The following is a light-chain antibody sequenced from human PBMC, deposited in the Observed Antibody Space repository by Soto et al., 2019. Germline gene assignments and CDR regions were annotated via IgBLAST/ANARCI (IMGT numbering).Light chain of an antibody. J-gene: IGLJ2*01. V-gene: IGLV2-14*01. CDR2: EVS. CDR3: SSYTSSSAVL. Sequence: QSALTQPASVSGSPGQSITISCTGTSSDIGGYNYVSWYQQHPGKAPKLMIYEVSNRPSGVSNRFSGSKSGNTASLTISGRQAEDEADDYCSSYTSSSAVLFGGGTKVTVL. CDR1: SSDIGGYNY.